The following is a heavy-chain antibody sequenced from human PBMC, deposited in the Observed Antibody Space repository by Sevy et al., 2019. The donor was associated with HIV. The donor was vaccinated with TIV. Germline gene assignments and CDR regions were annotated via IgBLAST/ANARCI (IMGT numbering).Heavy chain of an antibody. CDR1: GFTFSSYA. CDR2: ISYDGSNK. V-gene: IGHV3-30-3*01. D-gene: IGHD6-13*01. J-gene: IGHJ4*02. CDR3: ARDGSEGAAAF. Sequence: GGSLRLSCAASGFTFSSYAMHWVRQAPGKGLEWVAVISYDGSNKYYADSVKGRFTISRDNSKNTLYLQMNSLRAEDTAVYYCARDGSEGAAAFWGQGTLVTVSS.